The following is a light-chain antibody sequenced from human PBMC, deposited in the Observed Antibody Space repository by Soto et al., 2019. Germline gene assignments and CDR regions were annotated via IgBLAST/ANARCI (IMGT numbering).Light chain of an antibody. CDR3: QKYTNWPPWT. CDR1: QSVSNN. Sequence: ILMTQSPATLSVSPGERATLSCSASQSVSNNLAWYQQKPGQPPRLLIYDASTRATGIPASFSGSGSGTEFTLSISGLQSEVFAVYYCQKYTNWPPWTFGLGTKGEIK. V-gene: IGKV3-15*01. J-gene: IGKJ1*01. CDR2: DAS.